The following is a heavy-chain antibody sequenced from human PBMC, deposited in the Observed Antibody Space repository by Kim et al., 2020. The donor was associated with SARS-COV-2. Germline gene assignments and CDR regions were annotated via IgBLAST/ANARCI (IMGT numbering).Heavy chain of an antibody. Sequence: ADSVQGRLIISRDHSKNTLYLQMNSLGAVDTAVYYCATVVYYYDAGYFKSWGRGTLVIVSS. CDR3: ATVVYYYDAGYFKS. J-gene: IGHJ1*01. V-gene: IGHV3-66*01. D-gene: IGHD3-22*01.